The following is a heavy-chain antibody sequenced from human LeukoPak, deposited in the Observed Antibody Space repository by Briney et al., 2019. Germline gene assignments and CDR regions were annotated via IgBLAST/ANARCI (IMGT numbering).Heavy chain of an antibody. D-gene: IGHD2-2*01. Sequence: ASVKDSCKASGYTFTDHYMHWVQQAPGKGLEWMGRVYPEDGETIYAEKLQGRVTITADTSTDTAYMELSSMRSEDTAVYYCATAGYCSSTSCPLYYYMDVWGKGTTVTVSS. J-gene: IGHJ6*03. CDR2: VYPEDGET. V-gene: IGHV1-69-2*01. CDR3: ATAGYCSSTSCPLYYYMDV. CDR1: GYTFTDHY.